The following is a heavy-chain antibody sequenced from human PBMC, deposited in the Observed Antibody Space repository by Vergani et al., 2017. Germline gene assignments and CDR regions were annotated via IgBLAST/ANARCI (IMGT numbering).Heavy chain of an antibody. J-gene: IGHJ3*02. CDR1: GGSISSYY. CDR2: IYYSGIT. Sequence: QVQLQESGPGLVKPSETLSLTCTVSGGSISSYYWSWSRQPPGKGLEWVGYIYYSGITNYNPSLKSRVTISVDTSKNQFSLKLSSVTAADTAVYYCARDLPLDYVGAFDIWGQGTMVTVSS. CDR3: ARDLPLDYVGAFDI. D-gene: IGHD3/OR15-3a*01. V-gene: IGHV4-59*01.